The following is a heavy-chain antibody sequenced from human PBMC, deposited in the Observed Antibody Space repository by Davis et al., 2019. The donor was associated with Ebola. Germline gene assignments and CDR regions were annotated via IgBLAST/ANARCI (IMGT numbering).Heavy chain of an antibody. CDR2: ISSNGGST. CDR1: GFTFSSYA. Sequence: PGGSLRLSCAASGFTFSSYAMHWVRQAPGKGLEYVSAISSNGGSTYYADSVKGRFTISRDNSKNTLYLQMSSLRAEDTAVYYCVAPHEVGATGYFDYWGQGTLVTVSS. V-gene: IGHV3-64D*06. D-gene: IGHD1-26*01. J-gene: IGHJ4*02. CDR3: VAPHEVGATGYFDY.